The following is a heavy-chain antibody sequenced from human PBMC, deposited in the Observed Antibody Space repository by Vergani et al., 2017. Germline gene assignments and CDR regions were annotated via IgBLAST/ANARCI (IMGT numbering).Heavy chain of an antibody. CDR1: GFTFSSYS. J-gene: IGHJ4*02. Sequence: EVQLVESGGGLVQPGGSLRLSCAASGFTFSSYSMNWVRQAPGKGLEWVANIKQDGSEKYYVDSVKGRFTISRDNAKNSLYLQMNSLRAEDTAVYYCARDQSDGSGWHHDYWGQGTLVTVSS. CDR3: ARDQSDGSGWHHDY. CDR2: IKQDGSEK. D-gene: IGHD6-19*01. V-gene: IGHV3-7*01.